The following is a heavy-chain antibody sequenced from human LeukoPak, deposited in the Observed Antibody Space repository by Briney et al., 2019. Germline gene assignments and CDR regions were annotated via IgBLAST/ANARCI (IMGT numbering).Heavy chain of an antibody. J-gene: IGHJ6*03. CDR2: VSGKSRAI. V-gene: IGHV3-48*01. D-gene: IGHD3-16*01. Sequence: GGSLRLSCAASGFIFSDYAINWVRQAPGKGLEWLSFVSGKSRAIYYADSVKGRFTISRDNAKNSLYLQMNSLRAEDTAVYYCARDPGGDPANYYYYYMDVWGKGTTVTVSS. CDR1: GFIFSDYA. CDR3: ARDPGGDPANYYYYYMDV.